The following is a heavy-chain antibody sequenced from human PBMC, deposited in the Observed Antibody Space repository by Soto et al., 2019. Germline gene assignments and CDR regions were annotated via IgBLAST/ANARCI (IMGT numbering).Heavy chain of an antibody. J-gene: IGHJ4*02. Sequence: PGGSLRLSCGASGFTFSTYEMNWVRQAPGKGLEWVSYISSSGSTIYYADSVKGRFTISRGNAKNSLYLQMGSLRAEDTAVYYCARDSDYTNHFDYWGQGALVTVSS. CDR3: ARDSDYTNHFDY. V-gene: IGHV3-48*03. CDR2: ISSSGSTI. CDR1: GFTFSTYE. D-gene: IGHD4-4*01.